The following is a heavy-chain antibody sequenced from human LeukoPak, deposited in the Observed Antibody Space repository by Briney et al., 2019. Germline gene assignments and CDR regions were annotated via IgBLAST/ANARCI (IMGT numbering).Heavy chain of an antibody. J-gene: IGHJ3*01. D-gene: IGHD6-25*01. CDR3: AKGYDGLSGQTSDSFDL. V-gene: IGHV3-23*01. Sequence: GGSLRLSCAASGFSFSSYGMGWVRQPPGKGLEWVSGISGSGGNTFYSDSGKGRFTISRDNSENTLYLQMNSLRTEDTPLYHCAKGYDGLSGQTSDSFDLWGQGKIVTASP. CDR1: GFSFSSYG. CDR2: ISGSGGNT.